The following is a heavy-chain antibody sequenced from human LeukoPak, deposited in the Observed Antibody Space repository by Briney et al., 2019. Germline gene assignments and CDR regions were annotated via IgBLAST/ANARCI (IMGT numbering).Heavy chain of an antibody. CDR1: GYTFTSYY. CDR2: INPSGGST. V-gene: IGHV1-46*01. D-gene: IGHD6-13*01. CDR3: ARDRGYSSSWYWGDGMDV. J-gene: IGHJ6*02. Sequence: ASVKVSCKASGYTFTSYYMHWVRQAPGQGLEWMGIINPSGGSTSYAQKFQGRVTMTRDTSTSTVYMERSSLRSEDTAVYYCARDRGYSSSWYWGDGMDVWGQGTTVTVSS.